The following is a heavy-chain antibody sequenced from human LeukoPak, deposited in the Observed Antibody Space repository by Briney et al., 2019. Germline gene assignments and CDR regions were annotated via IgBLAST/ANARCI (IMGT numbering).Heavy chain of an antibody. CDR3: AKDSDWLLHYFDY. CDR2: ISYDGSNK. CDR1: GFTFSSYG. J-gene: IGHJ4*02. V-gene: IGHV3-30*18. D-gene: IGHD3-9*01. Sequence: SGGSLRLSCAASGFTFSSYGMHWVRQAPGKGLEWVAVISYDGSNKYYADSVKGRFTISRDNSKNTLYLQMNSLRAEDTAVYYCAKDSDWLLHYFDYWGQGTLVTVSS.